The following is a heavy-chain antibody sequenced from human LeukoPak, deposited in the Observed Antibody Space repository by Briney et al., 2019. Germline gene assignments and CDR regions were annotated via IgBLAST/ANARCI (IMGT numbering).Heavy chain of an antibody. CDR2: VHYSGST. Sequence: PSETLLLTCSVSGDSISSSIHYWDWIRQPPGKGLEWIGSVHYSGSTYYNPSLKSRVTISVDTSRIQISLELSSVTAADTAVYYCARRSGGRNYDYVWGSNAYDSYVYYFDYWGQGTLVTVSS. CDR3: ARRSGGRNYDYVWGSNAYDSYVYYFDY. V-gene: IGHV4-39*01. J-gene: IGHJ4*02. CDR1: GDSISSSIHY. D-gene: IGHD3-16*01.